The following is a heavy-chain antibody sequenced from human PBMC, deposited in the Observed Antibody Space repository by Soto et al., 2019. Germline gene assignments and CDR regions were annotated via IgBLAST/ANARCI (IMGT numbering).Heavy chain of an antibody. D-gene: IGHD6-13*01. CDR3: AKVDLPTAGSSDF. CDR2: INPSGDST. Sequence: GGSLRLSCVASGFTFSRHGLSWVRQAPGKGLEWVSTINPSGDSTFYADSVKGRFTISRDNSKNTVYLQMNSLSVGDTAVYLCAKVDLPTAGSSDFSGQGALVTVSS. J-gene: IGHJ4*02. CDR1: GFTFSRHG. V-gene: IGHV3-23*01.